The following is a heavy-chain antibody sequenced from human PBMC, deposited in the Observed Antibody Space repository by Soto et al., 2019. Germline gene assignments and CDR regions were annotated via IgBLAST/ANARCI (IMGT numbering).Heavy chain of an antibody. V-gene: IGHV4-31*03. Sequence: QVQLQESGPGLVKPSQTLSLTCSVSGGSISSGGYYWSWIRQHPGKGLEWIGYIYYSGSTYYNPSLKSRVTISVDTSKNQFSLKLSYVTAADTAVYYCARGLLDPEGLVDYWGQGTLVTVSS. CDR3: ARGLLDPEGLVDY. CDR1: GGSISSGGYY. J-gene: IGHJ4*02. D-gene: IGHD2-2*02. CDR2: IYYSGST.